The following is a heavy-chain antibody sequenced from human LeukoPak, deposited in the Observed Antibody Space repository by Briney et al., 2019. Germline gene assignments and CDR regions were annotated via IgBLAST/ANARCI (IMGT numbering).Heavy chain of an antibody. J-gene: IGHJ4*02. D-gene: IGHD6-19*01. CDR3: ARHSQWLVRVLDY. V-gene: IGHV4-59*08. CDR2: IYYSGST. CDR1: GGSISSYY. Sequence: ASETLSLTCTVSGGSISSYYWSWIRQPPGKGLEWIGYIYYSGSTNYNPSLKSRVTISVDTSKNQFSLKLSSVTAADTAVYYCARHSQWLVRVLDYWGQGTLVTVSS.